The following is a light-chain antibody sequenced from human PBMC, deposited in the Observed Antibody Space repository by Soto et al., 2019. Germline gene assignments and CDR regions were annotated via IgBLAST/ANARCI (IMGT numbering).Light chain of an antibody. CDR2: EVS. J-gene: IGLJ2*01. V-gene: IGLV2-8*01. CDR3: SSYAGSNNFV. CDR1: SSDVGSYNY. Sequence: QSVLTQPPSASGSPGQSVTISCTGTSSDVGSYNYVSWHQQHPGKAPKLMIYEVSKRPSGVPDRFSGSKSGNTASLTVSGLQAEDEADYYCSSYAGSNNFVFGGGTKLTVL.